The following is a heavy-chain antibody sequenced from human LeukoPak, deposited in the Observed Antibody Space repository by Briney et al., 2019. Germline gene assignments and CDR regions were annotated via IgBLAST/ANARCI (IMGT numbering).Heavy chain of an antibody. D-gene: IGHD2-15*01. CDR3: ARGYHQLLLVAFDI. CDR1: GYTFTSYG. CDR2: ISAYNGNT. J-gene: IGHJ3*02. V-gene: IGHV1-18*04. Sequence: ASVKLSFKAAGYTFTSYGISWVRQAPGQGLEWMGWISAYNGNTNYAQKLQGTVTMTTYPSTSTAYMALRRPRSDDPAVYYCARGYHQLLLVAFDIWRQGTMVTVSS.